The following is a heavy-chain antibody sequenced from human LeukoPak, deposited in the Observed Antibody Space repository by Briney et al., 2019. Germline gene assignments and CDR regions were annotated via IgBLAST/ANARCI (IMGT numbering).Heavy chain of an antibody. CDR3: ARQDYYYDSSGYPIFDY. J-gene: IGHJ4*02. CDR1: GGSISSYY. CDR2: IYSSGST. V-gene: IGHV4-4*07. Sequence: SETLSLTCTVSGGSISSYYWSWIRQPAGEGLEWIGRIYSSGSTNYNPSLKSRVTMSVDTSKNHFSLQLSSVTAADTAVYYCARQDYYYDSSGYPIFDYWGQGTLVTVSS. D-gene: IGHD3-22*01.